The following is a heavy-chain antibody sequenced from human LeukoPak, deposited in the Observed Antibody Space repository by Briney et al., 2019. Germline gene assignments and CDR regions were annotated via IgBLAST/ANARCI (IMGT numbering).Heavy chain of an antibody. V-gene: IGHV3-21*04. CDR1: GFTFSSYS. CDR3: AREAVFTINY. CDR2: ISSSSSYI. D-gene: IGHD3-10*01. J-gene: IGHJ4*02. Sequence: VGSLRLSCAASGFTFSSYSMNWVRQAPGKGLEWVSSISSSSSYIYYADSVKGRFTISRDNAKNSLYLQMNSLRAEDTAVYYCAREAVFTINYWGQGTLVTVSS.